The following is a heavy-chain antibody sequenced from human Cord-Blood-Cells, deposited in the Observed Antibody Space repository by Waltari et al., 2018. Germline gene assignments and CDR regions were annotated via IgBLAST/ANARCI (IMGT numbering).Heavy chain of an antibody. J-gene: IGHJ3*02. Sequence: EVQLVESGGGLVKPGGSLRLSCAASGFTFSSYSMNWVRQAPGKGREWVSSISSRSIYIYYADSVKRRFTISRDNAKNSLYLQMNSLRAEDTAVYYCTRDAGRSSSDAFDIWGQGTMVTVSS. CDR3: TRDAGRSSSDAFDI. V-gene: IGHV3-21*01. CDR2: ISSRSIYI. CDR1: GFTFSSYS. D-gene: IGHD6-6*01.